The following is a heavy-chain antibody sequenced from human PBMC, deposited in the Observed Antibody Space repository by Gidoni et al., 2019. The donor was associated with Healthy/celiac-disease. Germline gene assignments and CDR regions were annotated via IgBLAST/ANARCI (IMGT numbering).Heavy chain of an antibody. Sequence: QVQLVESGGGVVQPGRSLRLSCAASGVTFSRYAMHWVRQAPGKGLEWVAVISYDGSNKYYADAVKGRFTISRDNSKNTLYLQMNSLRAEDTAVYYCARDPGNEPYRSLRFLSRFVSGMDVWGQGTTVTVSS. D-gene: IGHD3-3*01. J-gene: IGHJ6*02. CDR3: ARDPGNEPYRSLRFLSRFVSGMDV. V-gene: IGHV3-30-3*01. CDR1: GVTFSRYA. CDR2: ISYDGSNK.